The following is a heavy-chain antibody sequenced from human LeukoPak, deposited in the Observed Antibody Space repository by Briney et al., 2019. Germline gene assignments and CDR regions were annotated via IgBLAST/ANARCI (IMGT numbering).Heavy chain of an antibody. J-gene: IGHJ4*02. CDR2: IGSSSSYI. Sequence: GGSLRLSCAASGFTFSSYSMNWVRQAPGKGLEWVSSIGSSSSYIYYADSVKGRFTISRDNAKNSLYLQMNSLRAEDTAVYYCARDEYTVDSSGYSAGGNYWGQGNLVTVSS. V-gene: IGHV3-21*01. CDR3: ARDEYTVDSSGYSAGGNY. CDR1: GFTFSSYS. D-gene: IGHD3-22*01.